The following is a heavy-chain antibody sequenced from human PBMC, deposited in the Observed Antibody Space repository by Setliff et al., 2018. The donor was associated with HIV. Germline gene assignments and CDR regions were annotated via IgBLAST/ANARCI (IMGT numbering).Heavy chain of an antibody. V-gene: IGHV4-38-2*02. CDR3: ARESSGWYKGAFDM. Sequence: PSETLSLTCGVSGIPIDRVYSWAWIRQPPGKGLEWIGTISHSGSTHYNSPLQGRISISIDTSKNQFSLKLSSVTAADTAMYYCARESSGWYKGAFDMWGLGTMVTVSS. CDR2: ISHSGST. J-gene: IGHJ3*02. CDR1: GIPIDRVYS. D-gene: IGHD6-19*01.